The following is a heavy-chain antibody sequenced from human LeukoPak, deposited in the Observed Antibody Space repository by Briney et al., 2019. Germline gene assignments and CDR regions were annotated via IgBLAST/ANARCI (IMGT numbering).Heavy chain of an antibody. CDR1: GFTFSNYA. J-gene: IGHJ3*02. V-gene: IGHV3-23*01. CDR2: ISGSGGST. D-gene: IGHD1-1*01. Sequence: GGSLRLSCAASGFTFSNYAMSWVRQAPGKGLEWVSSISGSGGSTYYADSVKGRFTISRDNSKNTLYLQMNSLRAEDTAVYYCARDVSGYNWNDLDAFDIWGQGTMVTVSS. CDR3: ARDVSGYNWNDLDAFDI.